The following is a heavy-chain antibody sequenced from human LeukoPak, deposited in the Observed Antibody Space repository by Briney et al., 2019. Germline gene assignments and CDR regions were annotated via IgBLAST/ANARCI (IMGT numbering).Heavy chain of an antibody. CDR1: GGSFSGYY. CDR2: INHSGST. CDR3: ARTYEIVGATAYYYYFYYMDV. Sequence: SETLSLTCAVYGGSFSGYYWSWIRQPPGKGLEWIGEINHSGSTNYNPSLKSRVTISVGTSKNQFSLKLSSVTAADTATYYCARTYEIVGATAYYYYFYYMDVWGKGTPVTISS. V-gene: IGHV4-34*01. D-gene: IGHD1-26*01. J-gene: IGHJ6*03.